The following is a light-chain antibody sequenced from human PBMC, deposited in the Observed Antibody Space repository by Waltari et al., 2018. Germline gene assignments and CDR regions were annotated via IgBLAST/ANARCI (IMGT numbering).Light chain of an antibody. V-gene: IGKV3-15*01. CDR3: QQYKSWPFT. CDR2: SAS. CDR1: QSVSSN. Sequence: IVIPQSPATLSVSPGESVTLSCSAIQSVSSNLAWYQQKPGQAPRLPIYSASTRATGTPARFSGSGSATEFTHSINSLQSEDFAVYYCQQYKSWPFTFGPGTKVDI. J-gene: IGKJ3*01.